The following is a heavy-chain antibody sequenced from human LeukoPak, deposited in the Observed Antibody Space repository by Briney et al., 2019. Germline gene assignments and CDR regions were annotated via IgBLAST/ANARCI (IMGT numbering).Heavy chain of an antibody. J-gene: IGHJ5*02. CDR2: INHSGST. CDR1: GGSFSGYY. V-gene: IGHV4-34*01. CDR3: AIDYGGNQP. Sequence: SETLSLTCAVYGGSFSGYYWSWIRKPPGKGLEWIGEINHSGSTNYNPSLKSRVTISVDKSKNQFSLKLSSVTAADTAVYYCAIDYGGNQPWGQGTLVTVSS. D-gene: IGHD4-23*01.